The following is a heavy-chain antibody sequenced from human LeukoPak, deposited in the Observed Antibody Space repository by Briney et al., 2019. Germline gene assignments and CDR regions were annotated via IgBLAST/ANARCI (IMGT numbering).Heavy chain of an antibody. CDR2: IYYSGSA. CDR1: DGSISSGGYY. CDR3: ARDHAYYYGMDV. V-gene: IGHV4-31*03. Sequence: SQTLSLTCTVSDGSISSGGYYWSWIRQHPGKGLEWIGYIYYSGSAYYNPSLKSRVTISVDTSKNQFSLKLSSVTAADTAVYYCARDHAYYYGMDVWGQGTTVTVSS. J-gene: IGHJ6*02.